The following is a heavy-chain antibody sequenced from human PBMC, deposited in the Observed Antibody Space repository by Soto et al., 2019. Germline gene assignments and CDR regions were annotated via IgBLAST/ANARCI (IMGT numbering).Heavy chain of an antibody. D-gene: IGHD3-10*01. CDR1: GGTFSSYA. Sequence: SVKVSCKASGGTFSSYAISWVRQAPGQGLEWMGGIIPIFGTANYAQKFQGRVTITADESTSTAYMELSSLRSEDTAVYYCASSSSEYYYGSGSYGPDYWGQGTLVTVSS. J-gene: IGHJ4*02. CDR3: ASSSSEYYYGSGSYGPDY. CDR2: IIPIFGTA. V-gene: IGHV1-69*13.